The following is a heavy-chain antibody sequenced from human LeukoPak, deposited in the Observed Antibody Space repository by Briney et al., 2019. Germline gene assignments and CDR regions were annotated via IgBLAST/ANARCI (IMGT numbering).Heavy chain of an antibody. V-gene: IGHV4-59*12. CDR3: ARGGRRYDYVWGSYRYLPTSTDY. CDR1: GGSISSYY. Sequence: SETLSLTCTVSGGSISSYYWSWIRQPPGKGLEWIGYIYYSGSTNYNPSLKSRVTISVDTSKNQFSLKLSSVTAADTAVYYCARGGRRYDYVWGSYRYLPTSTDYWGQGTLVTVSS. CDR2: IYYSGST. D-gene: IGHD3-16*02. J-gene: IGHJ4*02.